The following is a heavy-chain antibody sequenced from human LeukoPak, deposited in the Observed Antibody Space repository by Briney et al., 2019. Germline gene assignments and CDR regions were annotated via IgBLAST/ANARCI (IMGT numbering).Heavy chain of an antibody. CDR2: ISYDGSNK. Sequence: GGSLRLSCAASGFTFSSYDMHWVRQAPGRGLEWVAVISYDGSNKYYADSVKGRFTISRDNSKNTLYLQMNGLRAEDTAVYYCAKDRGYCSSTSCEYYYYYGMDVWGQGTTVTVSS. V-gene: IGHV3-30*18. D-gene: IGHD2-2*01. CDR1: GFTFSSYD. CDR3: AKDRGYCSSTSCEYYYYYGMDV. J-gene: IGHJ6*02.